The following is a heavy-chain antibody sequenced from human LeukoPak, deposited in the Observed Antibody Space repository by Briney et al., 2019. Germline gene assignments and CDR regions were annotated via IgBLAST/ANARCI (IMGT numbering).Heavy chain of an antibody. CDR3: ARYQFTTVTTLYFDY. D-gene: IGHD4-11*01. Sequence: SETLSLTCTVSGGSISSYYWSWIRQPPGKGLEWIGYIYYSGSTNYNPSLKSRVTISVDTSKNQFSLKLSSVTAADTAVYYCARYQFTTVTTLYFDYWGQGTLVTVSS. J-gene: IGHJ4*02. CDR1: GGSISSYY. V-gene: IGHV4-59*01. CDR2: IYYSGST.